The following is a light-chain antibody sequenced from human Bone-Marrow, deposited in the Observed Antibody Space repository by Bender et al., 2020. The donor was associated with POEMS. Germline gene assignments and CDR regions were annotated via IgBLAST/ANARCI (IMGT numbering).Light chain of an antibody. CDR3: AVWDDSLNGWV. J-gene: IGLJ3*02. V-gene: IGLV1-44*01. CDR2: SSH. Sequence: QSALTQPPSASGTPGQRVTISCSVGSSNIGAYAVNWYQHLPGTAPKLLIYSSHRRPSEVPDRFSGSRSGTSASLAISGLQSEDEADYYCAVWDDSLNGWVFGGGTKLTFL. CDR1: SSNIGAYA.